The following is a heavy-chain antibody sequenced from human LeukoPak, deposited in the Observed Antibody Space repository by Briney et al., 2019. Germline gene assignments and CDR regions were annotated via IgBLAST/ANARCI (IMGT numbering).Heavy chain of an antibody. CDR2: ISGSGGTT. Sequence: GGSLRLSCAASGFTFRDYAMGWVRQAPGKGLEWVSVISGSGGTTHYADSVKGRFIISRDNSKNTVYLQMNSLRAEDTAVYYCATDYYDRSGDYTVDYWGQGTLVTVSS. CDR3: ATDYYDRSGDYTVDY. J-gene: IGHJ4*02. D-gene: IGHD3-22*01. CDR1: GFTFRDYA. V-gene: IGHV3-23*01.